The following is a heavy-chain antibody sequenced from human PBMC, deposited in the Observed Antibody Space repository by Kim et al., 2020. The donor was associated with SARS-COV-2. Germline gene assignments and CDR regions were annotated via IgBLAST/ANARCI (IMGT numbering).Heavy chain of an antibody. Sequence: GESLKISCKGSGYSFTSYWISWVRQMPGKGLEWMGRIDPSDSYTNYSPSFQGHVTISADKSISTAYLQWSSLKASDTAMYYCARHTYCGGDCYRYFDLWGRGTLVTVSS. CDR3: ARHTYCGGDCYRYFDL. V-gene: IGHV5-10-1*01. J-gene: IGHJ2*01. D-gene: IGHD2-21*02. CDR1: GYSFTSYW. CDR2: IDPSDSYT.